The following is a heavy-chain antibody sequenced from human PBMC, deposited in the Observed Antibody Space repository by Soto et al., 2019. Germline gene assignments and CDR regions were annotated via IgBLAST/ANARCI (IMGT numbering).Heavy chain of an antibody. D-gene: IGHD2-15*01. CDR2: IYWDDDK. J-gene: IGHJ4*02. V-gene: IGHV2-5*02. Sequence: QITLKESGPTLVKPTQTLTLTCTFSGFSLSTSGVGVGWIRQPPGKALEWLALIYWDDDKRYSPSLKSRLTITKDTSKNQVVLTMANMDPVDTATYYCAHRPSYCSGGSCYSGFDYWGQGTLVTVSS. CDR3: AHRPSYCSGGSCYSGFDY. CDR1: GFSLSTSGVG.